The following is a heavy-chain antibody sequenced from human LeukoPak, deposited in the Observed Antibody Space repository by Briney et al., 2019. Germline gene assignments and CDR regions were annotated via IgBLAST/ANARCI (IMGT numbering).Heavy chain of an antibody. CDR3: ARKEPPYDYVWGSYRYIF. CDR2: INHSGST. Sequence: SETLSLTCAVYGGSFSVYYWSWIRQPPGKGLEWIGEINHSGSTNYNPSLKSRVTISVDTSKNQFSLKLSSVTAADTAVYYCARKEPPYDYVWGSYRYIFWGQGTLVTVSS. J-gene: IGHJ4*02. D-gene: IGHD3-16*02. CDR1: GGSFSVYY. V-gene: IGHV4-34*01.